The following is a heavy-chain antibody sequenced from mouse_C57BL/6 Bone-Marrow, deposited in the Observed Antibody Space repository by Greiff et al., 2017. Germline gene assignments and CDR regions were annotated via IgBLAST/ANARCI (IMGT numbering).Heavy chain of an antibody. CDR3: ARENGRYYYAMDY. V-gene: IGHV5-4*01. CDR2: ISDGGSYT. D-gene: IGHD1-1*01. J-gene: IGHJ4*01. Sequence: VQLKESGGGLVKPGGSLKLSCAASGFTFSSYAMSWVRQTPEKRLEWVATISDGGSYTYYPDNVKGRFTISRDNAKNNLYLQMSHLKSEDTAMYYCARENGRYYYAMDYGGQGTSVTVSS. CDR1: GFTFSSYA.